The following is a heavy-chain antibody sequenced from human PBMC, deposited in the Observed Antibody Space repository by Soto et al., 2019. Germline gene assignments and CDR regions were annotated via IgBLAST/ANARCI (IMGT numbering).Heavy chain of an antibody. V-gene: IGHV1-24*01. Sequence: QVQLVQSGAEVKKPGASVKVSCKVSGYTLTELSMHWVRQAPGKGLEWMGGFDPEDGETIYAQKFQGRVTMTEDTSTDTAYMELSSLRSEDTAVYYCATVKDDAVGSYYWFDPWGQGTLVTVSS. D-gene: IGHD1-26*01. CDR2: FDPEDGET. J-gene: IGHJ5*02. CDR3: ATVKDDAVGSYYWFDP. CDR1: GYTLTELS.